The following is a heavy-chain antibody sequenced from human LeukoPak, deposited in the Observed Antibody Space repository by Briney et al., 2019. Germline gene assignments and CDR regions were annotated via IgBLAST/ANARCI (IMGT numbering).Heavy chain of an antibody. CDR3: AKGYDLWSGYSDF. J-gene: IGHJ4*02. Sequence: PGGSLRLSCAASGFTVSSNYMSWVRQAPGKGLEWVAVISYDGSNQYYADSVKGRFTISRDNSKNTLYLQMNSLRPEDTAEYYCAKGYDLWSGYSDFWGQGTLVTVSS. CDR1: GFTVSSNY. CDR2: ISYDGSNQ. V-gene: IGHV3-30*18. D-gene: IGHD3-3*01.